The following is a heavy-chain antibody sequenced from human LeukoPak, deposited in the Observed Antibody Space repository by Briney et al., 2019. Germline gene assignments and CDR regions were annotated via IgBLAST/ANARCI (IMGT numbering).Heavy chain of an antibody. J-gene: IGHJ4*02. Sequence: SETLSLTCAVYGGSFSGYYWSWIRQPPGKGLEWIGEINHSGSTNYNPSLKSRVTISVDTSKNQFSLKLSSVTAADTAVYYCARGQRQFDYWGQGTLVTVSS. CDR2: INHSGST. V-gene: IGHV4-34*01. CDR3: ARGQRQFDY. CDR1: GGSFSGYY.